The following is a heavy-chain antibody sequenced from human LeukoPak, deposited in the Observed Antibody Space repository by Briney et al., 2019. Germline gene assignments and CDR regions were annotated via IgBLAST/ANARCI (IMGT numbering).Heavy chain of an antibody. V-gene: IGHV3-21*01. CDR3: AREAYHYDY. CDR1: GFTFSTFA. D-gene: IGHD3-16*01. CDR2: IFPSGGEI. J-gene: IGHJ4*02. Sequence: GGSLRLSCAASGFTFSTFAMIWVRQPPGKGLEWVSSIFPSGGEIHYADSVRGRFTISKDNAKNSLYLQMNSLRAEDTAVYYCAREAYHYDYWGQGTLVTVSS.